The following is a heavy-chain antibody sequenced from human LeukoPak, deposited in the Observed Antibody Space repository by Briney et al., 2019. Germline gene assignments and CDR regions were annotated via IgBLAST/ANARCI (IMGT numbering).Heavy chain of an antibody. CDR1: GGSISSGGYY. CDR2: IYHSGST. J-gene: IGHJ3*02. CDR3: ARDILWYSSSYYHDAFDI. Sequence: SETLSLTCTVSGGSISSGGYYWSWIRQPPGKGLEWIGYIYHSGSTYYNPSLKSRVTLSVDTSKNQFSLKLSSVTAADTAVYYCARDILWYSSSYYHDAFDIWGQGTMVTVSS. V-gene: IGHV4-30-2*01. D-gene: IGHD1-26*01.